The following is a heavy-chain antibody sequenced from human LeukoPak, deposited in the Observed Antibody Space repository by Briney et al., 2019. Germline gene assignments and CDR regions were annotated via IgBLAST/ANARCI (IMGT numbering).Heavy chain of an antibody. J-gene: IGHJ4*02. CDR2: ISYDGSNK. CDR1: GFTFRSYA. Sequence: GSLRLSCAASGFTFRSYAMHWVRQAPGKGLEWVAVISYDGSNKCYADSVKGRFTISRENSKNTLYLQMNSLRAEDTAVYYCAKSYYDSSGYRGDFENWGRGTLVTVSS. D-gene: IGHD3-22*01. V-gene: IGHV3-30*04. CDR3: AKSYYDSSGYRGDFEN.